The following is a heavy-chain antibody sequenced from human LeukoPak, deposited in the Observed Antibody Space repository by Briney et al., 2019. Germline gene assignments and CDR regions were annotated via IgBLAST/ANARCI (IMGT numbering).Heavy chain of an antibody. Sequence: PGGSLRLSCAASGFSFSNYWMHWVRQAPGKGLVWVSRISSDGSDTIYADSVKGRFTMSRDNAKNTLYLQMNSLRAEDTAVYYCARGRKYSYGTYYYGLDVWGQGTTVTVCS. CDR1: GFSFSNYW. CDR3: ARGRKYSYGTYYYGLDV. CDR2: ISSDGSDT. J-gene: IGHJ6*02. V-gene: IGHV3-74*01. D-gene: IGHD5-18*01.